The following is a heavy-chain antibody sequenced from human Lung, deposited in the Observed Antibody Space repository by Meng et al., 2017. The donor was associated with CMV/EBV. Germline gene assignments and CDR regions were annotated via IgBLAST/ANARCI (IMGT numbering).Heavy chain of an antibody. Sequence: SVKVSCKSSGGTFSSNSISWVRQAPGQGLEWMGDIISIFNRANYAPRFQGRVTISAAKSLNTVYMELTSLTSEDTPVYYCARDGVSSGSDYGTYRYYGMDVWGQGTAVTVSS. J-gene: IGHJ6*01. V-gene: IGHV1-69*06. D-gene: IGHD1-26*01. CDR2: IISIFNRA. CDR3: ARDGVSSGSDYGTYRYYGMDV. CDR1: GGTFSSNS.